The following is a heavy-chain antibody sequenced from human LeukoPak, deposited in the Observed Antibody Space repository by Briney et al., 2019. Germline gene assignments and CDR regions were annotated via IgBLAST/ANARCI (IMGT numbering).Heavy chain of an antibody. D-gene: IGHD3-16*01. V-gene: IGHV3-48*03. CDR1: GFTFSSYE. Sequence: GGSLRLSCAASGFTFSSYEMNWVRQAPGKRLEWVSYISSSGSTIYYADSVKGRFTISRDNAKNSLYLQMNSLRAEDTAVYFCARGPRTDAFWGQGTMVTVSS. CDR3: ARGPRTDAF. CDR2: ISSSGSTI. J-gene: IGHJ3*01.